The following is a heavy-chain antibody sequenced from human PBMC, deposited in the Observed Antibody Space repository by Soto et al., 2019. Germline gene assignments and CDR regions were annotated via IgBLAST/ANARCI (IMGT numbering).Heavy chain of an antibody. Sequence: SETLSHTCTVSDGSMRNYFWTWIRQPPGKGLAWIGYIHYSGTTSFFPSYNPSLRSRVTIPEDTSKNQFSLKLLSVTSADTAVYFCAAGEASSRNLAPYYLDFWGQGTLVT. CDR2: IHYSGTT. V-gene: IGHV4-59*01. D-gene: IGHD6-13*01. CDR3: AAGEASSRNLAPYYLDF. CDR1: DGSMRNYF. J-gene: IGHJ4*02.